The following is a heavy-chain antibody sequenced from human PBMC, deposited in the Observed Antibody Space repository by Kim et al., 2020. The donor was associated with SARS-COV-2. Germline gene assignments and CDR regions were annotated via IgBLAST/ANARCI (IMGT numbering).Heavy chain of an antibody. J-gene: IGHJ6*02. CDR1: GYTFTSYY. D-gene: IGHD3-3*01. V-gene: IGHV1-46*01. CDR3: ARDGGFLEWLSSFIGKYGMDV. CDR2: INPSGGST. Sequence: ASVKVSCKASGYTFTSYYMHWVRQAPGQGLEWMGIINPSGGSTSYAQKFQGRVTMTRDTSTSTVYMELSSLRSEDTAVYYCARDGGFLEWLSSFIGKYGMDVWGQGTTVTVSS.